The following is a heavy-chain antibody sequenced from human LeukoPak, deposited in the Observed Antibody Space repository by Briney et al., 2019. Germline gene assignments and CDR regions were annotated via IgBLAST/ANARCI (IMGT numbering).Heavy chain of an antibody. J-gene: IGHJ3*02. Sequence: SETLSLTCTVSGGSISSGDYYWSCIRQPPGNGLEWIEYIYYSGSTYYNPSLKRRVTISVGTSKNQFSLKLSSVLAADTAVYYYARTYSSNWYGASDAFDIWGQGTMVTVSS. CDR3: ARTYSSNWYGASDAFDI. D-gene: IGHD6-13*01. V-gene: IGHV4-30-4*01. CDR1: GGSISSGDYY. CDR2: IYYSGST.